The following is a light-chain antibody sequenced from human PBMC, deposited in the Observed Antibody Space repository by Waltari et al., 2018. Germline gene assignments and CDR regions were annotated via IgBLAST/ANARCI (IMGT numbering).Light chain of an antibody. Sequence: QSALTQPASVSGSPGQSITISCTGTSRDSGYFNHVSWSPHHPASAPNLLSYPVTDRPSGVSSRFSGSKSVNTASLTISGLQAEDEADYYCSSYTGRGTVIFGGGTKLTVL. V-gene: IGLV2-14*01. CDR2: PVT. CDR3: SSYTGRGTVI. CDR1: SRDSGYFNH. J-gene: IGLJ2*01.